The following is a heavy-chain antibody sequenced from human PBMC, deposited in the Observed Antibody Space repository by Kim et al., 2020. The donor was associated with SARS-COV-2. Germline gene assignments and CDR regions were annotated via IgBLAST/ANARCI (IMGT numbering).Heavy chain of an antibody. V-gene: IGHV5-51*01. Sequence: LSFHGQVTISADKSISTAYLQWSSLKASDTAMYYCARHSPARESHYGMDVWGQGTTVTVSS. CDR3: ARHSPARESHYGMDV. J-gene: IGHJ6*02. D-gene: IGHD3-16*01.